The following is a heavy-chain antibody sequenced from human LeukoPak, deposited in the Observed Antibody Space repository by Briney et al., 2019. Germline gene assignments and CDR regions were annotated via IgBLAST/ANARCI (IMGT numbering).Heavy chain of an antibody. J-gene: IGHJ4*02. CDR2: ICYDGSNK. CDR1: GFTFSSYG. D-gene: IGHD3-22*01. Sequence: GGSLRLSCAASGFTFSSYGMHWVRQAPGKGLEWVADICYDGSNKYYAASVKGRFTISRDNSKNTLYLQMNSLRAEDTAVYYCARDRHNYYYDSSGYYDYWGQGTLVTVSS. V-gene: IGHV3-33*01. CDR3: ARDRHNYYYDSSGYYDY.